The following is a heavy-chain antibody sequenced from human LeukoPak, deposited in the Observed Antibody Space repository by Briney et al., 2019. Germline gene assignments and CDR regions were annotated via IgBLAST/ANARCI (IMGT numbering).Heavy chain of an antibody. CDR2: VHYSGNT. CDR3: ARGQRSYFRAVDD. Sequence: SETLSLTCTVSGGSISSSSYYWGWIRQPPGKGLEWVGYVHYSGNTNYSPSLKSRVTMSVDTSKNQFSLKLSSVTAADTALYYCARGQRSYFRAVDDWGQGPLVTLSS. CDR1: GGSISSSSYY. D-gene: IGHD1-26*01. V-gene: IGHV4-61*05. J-gene: IGHJ4*02.